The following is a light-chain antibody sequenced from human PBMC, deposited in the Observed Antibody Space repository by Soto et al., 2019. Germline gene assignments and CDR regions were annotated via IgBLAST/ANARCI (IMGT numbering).Light chain of an antibody. CDR2: GAS. CDR1: QSVTSSC. J-gene: IGKJ1*01. Sequence: EIVLTQSPGTLSLSPGERATLSCRASQSVTSSCLAWYQQKPGQAPRLLIFGASSRATDIPDRFGGSGSGTDFTLTISRPEPEDFAVYYCQQYGSPPQTFGQGTKVEIK. CDR3: QQYGSPPQT. V-gene: IGKV3-20*01.